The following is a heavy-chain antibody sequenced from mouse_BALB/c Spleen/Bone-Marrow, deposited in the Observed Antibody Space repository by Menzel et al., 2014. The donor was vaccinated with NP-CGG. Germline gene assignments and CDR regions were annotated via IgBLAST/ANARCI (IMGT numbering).Heavy chain of an antibody. CDR2: IWSGGST. CDR3: AKKPTIGTIGY. Sequence: QVQLQQPGPGLVQPSQSLSITCTVPGFSLTNYGEHWVRQSPGKGLEWLGVIWSGGSTDYNAAFISRLTTSKDNSKSQVFFKMNSLQANDTAIYYCAKKPTIGTIGYWGQGTTLTVSS. CDR1: GFSLTNYG. V-gene: IGHV2-2*02. J-gene: IGHJ2*01. D-gene: IGHD2-14*01.